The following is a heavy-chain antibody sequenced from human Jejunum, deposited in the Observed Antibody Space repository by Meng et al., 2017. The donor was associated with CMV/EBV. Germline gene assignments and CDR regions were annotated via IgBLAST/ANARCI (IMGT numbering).Heavy chain of an antibody. J-gene: IGHJ4*02. CDR1: GFILRNYH. V-gene: IGHV3-74*01. Sequence: EASGFILRNYHMHWVRQIPGKGLLWVSTIHPSGTITDYADSVKGRFTISRDVAKNILYLKMNSLRVDDTALFYCVRGTSNWRGVDYWGQGTRVTVSS. CDR2: IHPSGTIT. CDR3: VRGTSNWRGVDY. D-gene: IGHD1-1*01.